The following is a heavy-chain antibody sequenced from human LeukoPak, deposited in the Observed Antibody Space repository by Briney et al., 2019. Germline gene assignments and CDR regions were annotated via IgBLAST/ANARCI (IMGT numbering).Heavy chain of an antibody. CDR3: ARVYSGNYYYMDV. CDR1: GYNFTIYW. V-gene: IGHV5-51*01. D-gene: IGHD1-26*01. CDR2: IYPGDSDT. J-gene: IGHJ6*03. Sequence: GESLKISCKGSGYNFTIYWIGWVRQMPGKGLEWMGIIYPGDSDTRYSPSFQGQVTISADKSISTAYLQWSSLKASDTAMYYCARVYSGNYYYMDVWGKGTTVTVSS.